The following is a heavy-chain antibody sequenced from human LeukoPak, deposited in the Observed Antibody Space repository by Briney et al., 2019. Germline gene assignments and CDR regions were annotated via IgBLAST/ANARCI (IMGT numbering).Heavy chain of an antibody. CDR1: GGTFSSYA. CDR2: IIPIFGTA. Sequence: GSSVKVSCKASGGTFSSYAISWVRQSPGQGLEWMGRIIPIFGTANYAQKFQGRVTITTDESTSTAYMELSSLRSEDTAVYYCARGDYYDSSGYGIDYWGQGTLVTVSS. D-gene: IGHD3-22*01. CDR3: ARGDYYDSSGYGIDY. J-gene: IGHJ4*02. V-gene: IGHV1-69*05.